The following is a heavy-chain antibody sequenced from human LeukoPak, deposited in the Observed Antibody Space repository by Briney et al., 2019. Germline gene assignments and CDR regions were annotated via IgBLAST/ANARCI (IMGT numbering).Heavy chain of an antibody. CDR3: ARERFLEWKNAFDI. CDR1: GFTFSSYW. V-gene: IGHV3-30-3*01. CDR2: ISYDGSNK. D-gene: IGHD3-3*01. J-gene: IGHJ3*02. Sequence: PGGSLRLSCAASGFTFSSYWMHWVRQAPGKGLEWVSVISYDGSNKYYADSVKGRFTISRDNSKNTLYLQMNSQRAEDTAVYYCARERFLEWKNAFDIWGQGTMVTVSS.